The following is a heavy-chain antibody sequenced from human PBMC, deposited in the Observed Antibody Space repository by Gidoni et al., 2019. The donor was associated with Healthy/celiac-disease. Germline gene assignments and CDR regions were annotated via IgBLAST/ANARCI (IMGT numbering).Heavy chain of an antibody. J-gene: IGHJ6*02. V-gene: IGHV3-23*01. CDR1: GFTFSSYA. D-gene: IGHD3-3*01. Sequence: EVQMLESGGGLVQPGGSLGLSCAASGFTFSSYAMRWVRQAPGKGLEWGSAISGSGGRTYYADSVKGRFTIARDKSKNTLYLQMNSLRAEDTAVYYCAKESGYPTGGMDVWGQGTTVTVSS. CDR3: AKESGYPTGGMDV. CDR2: ISGSGGRT.